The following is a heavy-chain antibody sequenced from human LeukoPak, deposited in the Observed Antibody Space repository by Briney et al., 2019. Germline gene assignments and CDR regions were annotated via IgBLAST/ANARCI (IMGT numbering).Heavy chain of an antibody. V-gene: IGHV3-66*01. Sequence: GGSLRLSCAASGFAVINNYMSWVRQVPGKGLAWVSVIYSDGTTVYADSVKGRFTISRDNSKNTLYLQMNSLRAEDTAVYYCATGRGFSYGLFDYWGQGTLVTVSS. D-gene: IGHD5-18*01. J-gene: IGHJ4*02. CDR1: GFAVINNY. CDR2: IYSDGTT. CDR3: ATGRGFSYGLFDY.